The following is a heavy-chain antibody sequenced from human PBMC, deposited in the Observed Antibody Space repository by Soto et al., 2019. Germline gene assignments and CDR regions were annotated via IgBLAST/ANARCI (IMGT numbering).Heavy chain of an antibody. J-gene: IGHJ4*02. V-gene: IGHV3-7*01. D-gene: IGHD4-17*01. CDR3: ARGTVAPGLDY. CDR1: GFTFSEYW. Sequence: EVQLVESGGGLVQAGGSLRLSCAASGFTFSEYWVNWVRQTPGKGLEWVANIKGDGSEKYYVDSLKGRFTISRDNAKNSPYLQINSLRAEDTAGYYCARGTVAPGLDYWGQGTLVTVSS. CDR2: IKGDGSEK.